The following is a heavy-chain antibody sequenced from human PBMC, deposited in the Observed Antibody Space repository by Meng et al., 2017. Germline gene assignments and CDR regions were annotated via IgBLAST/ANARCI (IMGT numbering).Heavy chain of an antibody. V-gene: IGHV3-66*02. CDR3: ARELRRDGYRAKFDY. J-gene: IGHJ4*02. CDR2: IYSGGST. CDR1: GFTVSSNY. Sequence: GESLKISCAASGFTVSSNYMSWVRQAPGKGLEWVSVIYSGGSTYYADSVKGRFTISRDNSKNTLYLQMNSLRAEDTAVYYCARELRRDGYRAKFDYWGQGTLVTVSS. D-gene: IGHD5-24*01.